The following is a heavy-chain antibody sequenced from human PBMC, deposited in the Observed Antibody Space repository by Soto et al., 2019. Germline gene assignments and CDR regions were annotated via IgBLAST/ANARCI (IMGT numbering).Heavy chain of an antibody. CDR3: ASSIAARPPYFQH. V-gene: IGHV4-59*08. D-gene: IGHD6-6*01. CDR2: IYYSGST. J-gene: IGHJ1*01. Sequence: SETLSLTCTVSGGSISSYYWSWVRQPPGKGLEWIGYIYYSGSTNYNPSLKSRVTISVDTSKNQFSLKLSSVTAADTAVYYCASSIAARPPYFQHWGQGTLVTVSS. CDR1: GGSISSYY.